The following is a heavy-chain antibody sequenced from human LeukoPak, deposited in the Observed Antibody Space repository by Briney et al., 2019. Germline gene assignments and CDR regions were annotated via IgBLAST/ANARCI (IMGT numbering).Heavy chain of an antibody. CDR1: GFAFDDYA. CDR2: ISGDGGST. Sequence: GGSLRLSCAASGFAFDDYAMHWVRQAPGKGLEWVSLISGDGGSTYYADFVKGRFTISRDNSKNSLYLQMNSLRTEDTALYYCAKDMIRPGGWGQDGMDVWGQGTTVTVSS. D-gene: IGHD6-19*01. V-gene: IGHV3-43*02. CDR3: AKDMIRPGGWGQDGMDV. J-gene: IGHJ6*02.